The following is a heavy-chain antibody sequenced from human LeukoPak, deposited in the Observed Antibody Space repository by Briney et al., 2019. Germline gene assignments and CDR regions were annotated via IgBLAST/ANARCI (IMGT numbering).Heavy chain of an antibody. D-gene: IGHD3-16*01. Sequence: GGSLRLSCAASGFTFSSYWMSWVRQAPGKGLEWVANIKQDGSEKYYVDSVKGRFTISRDNAKNSLYLQMNGLRAEDTAVYYCASSKFDTSSSFDYWGQGTLVTVSS. J-gene: IGHJ4*02. CDR1: GFTFSSYW. CDR2: IKQDGSEK. V-gene: IGHV3-7*03. CDR3: ASSKFDTSSSFDY.